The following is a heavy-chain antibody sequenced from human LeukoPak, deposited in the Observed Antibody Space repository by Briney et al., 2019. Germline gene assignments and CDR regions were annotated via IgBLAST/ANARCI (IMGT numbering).Heavy chain of an antibody. Sequence: GSLRLSCAASGFTFSSYWMSWVRQAPGKGLEWVANIKQDGSEKYYVDSVKGRLTISRGNAKNSLYLQMNSLRAEDTAVYYCARGNLVQIFDYWGQGTLVTVSS. CDR1: GFTFSSYW. CDR2: IKQDGSEK. V-gene: IGHV3-7*01. J-gene: IGHJ4*02. D-gene: IGHD1-14*01. CDR3: ARGNLVQIFDY.